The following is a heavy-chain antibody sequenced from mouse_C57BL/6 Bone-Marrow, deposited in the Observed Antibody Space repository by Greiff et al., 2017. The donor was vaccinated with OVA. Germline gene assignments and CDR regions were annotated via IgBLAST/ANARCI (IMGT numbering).Heavy chain of an antibody. D-gene: IGHD2-1*01. CDR2: IDPSDSYT. CDR3: ARAENGNYVAWFAY. J-gene: IGHJ3*01. Sequence: QVQLQQPGAELVMPGASVKLSCKASGYTFTSYWMHWVKQRPGQGLEWIGEIDPSDSYTNYNQKFKGKSTLTVDKSSSTAYMQLSSLTSEDSAVYYCARAENGNYVAWFAYRGQGTLVTVSA. CDR1: GYTFTSYW. V-gene: IGHV1-69*01.